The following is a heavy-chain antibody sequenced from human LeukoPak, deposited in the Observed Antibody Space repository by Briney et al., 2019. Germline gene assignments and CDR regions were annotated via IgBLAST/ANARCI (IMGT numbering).Heavy chain of an antibody. CDR3: ARARYGSGTYYFDY. J-gene: IGHJ4*02. Sequence: SETLSLTCTVSGGSISSGSYYWSWIRQPAGKGLEWIGHIYTSGSTNYNPSLKSRVTISVDTSKNQFSLKLRSVTAADTAVYYCARARYGSGTYYFDYWGQGTLVTVSS. CDR1: GGSISSGSYY. V-gene: IGHV4-61*09. CDR2: IYTSGST. D-gene: IGHD3-10*01.